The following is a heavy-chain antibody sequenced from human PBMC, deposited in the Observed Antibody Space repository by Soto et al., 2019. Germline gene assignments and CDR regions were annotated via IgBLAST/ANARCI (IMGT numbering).Heavy chain of an antibody. CDR3: ARGLILDV. CDR1: GGSFSGYY. CDR2: INHSGST. Sequence: SETLSLTCAVYGGSFSGYYCSWIRQPPGKGLEWIGEINHSGSTNYNPSLKSRVTISVDTSKNQFSLKLSSVTAADTAVYYCARGLILDVWGQGTTVTVSS. V-gene: IGHV4-34*01. J-gene: IGHJ6*02. D-gene: IGHD3-10*01.